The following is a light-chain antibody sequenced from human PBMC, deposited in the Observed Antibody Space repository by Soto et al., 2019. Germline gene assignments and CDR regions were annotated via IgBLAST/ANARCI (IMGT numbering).Light chain of an antibody. J-gene: IGKJ1*01. CDR2: GAS. CDR1: QSVSSSY. CDR3: QQYNSYSWT. V-gene: IGKV3-20*01. Sequence: EIVLTQSPGTPPLSPGERATLSCRASQSVSSSYLAWYQQKPGQAPRLLIYGASSRATGIPDRFSGSGSGTDFTLTISSLQPDDFATYYCQQYNSYSWTFGQGTKVDIK.